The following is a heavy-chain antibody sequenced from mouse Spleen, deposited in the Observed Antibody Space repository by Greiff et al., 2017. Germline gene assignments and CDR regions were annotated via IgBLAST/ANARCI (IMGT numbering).Heavy chain of an antibody. Sequence: QVQLQQSGPELVRPGVSVKISCKGSGYTFTDYAMHWVKQSHAKSLEWIGVISTYYGNTNYNQKFKGKATMTVDKSSSTAYMELARLTSEDSAIYYCARESYYYAMDYWGQGTSVTVSS. V-gene: IGHV1-67*01. J-gene: IGHJ4*01. CDR3: ARESYYYAMDY. CDR2: ISTYYGNT. CDR1: GYTFTDYA.